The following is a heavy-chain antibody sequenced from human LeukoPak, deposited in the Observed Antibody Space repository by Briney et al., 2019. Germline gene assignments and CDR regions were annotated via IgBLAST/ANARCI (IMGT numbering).Heavy chain of an antibody. CDR2: ISPSGGIT. V-gene: IGHV3-23*01. J-gene: IGHJ4*02. CDR1: GFTFSSHG. D-gene: IGHD4-23*01. Sequence: PGGSLRLSCAASGFTFSSHGMNWVRQAPGKGLEWVSGISPSGGITYYTDSVKGRFTISRDNSKNPLYLQMNSLRAEDTAVYYCANGRGGYGGNPRLPTTPDFDYWGQGTLVTVSS. CDR3: ANGRGGYGGNPRLPTTPDFDY.